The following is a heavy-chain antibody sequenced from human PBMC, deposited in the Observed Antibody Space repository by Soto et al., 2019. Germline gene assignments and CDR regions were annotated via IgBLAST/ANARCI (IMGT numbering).Heavy chain of an antibody. Sequence: ASVKVSCKTSGFTFTGYYIHWVRQAPGQGLEWMGWINPDTGDTKYAQRFQGRVIVTADTATSTVYMELRSLRSDDTAVYYCVRDASSGYRGWWDPWGQGTLVTVSS. CDR2: INPDTGDT. D-gene: IGHD5-18*01. CDR1: GFTFTGYY. V-gene: IGHV1-2*02. J-gene: IGHJ5*02. CDR3: VRDASSGYRGWWDP.